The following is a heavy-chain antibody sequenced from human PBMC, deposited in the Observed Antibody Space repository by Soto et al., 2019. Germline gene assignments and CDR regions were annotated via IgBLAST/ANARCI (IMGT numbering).Heavy chain of an antibody. J-gene: IGHJ6*02. CDR2: ISYDGSNK. V-gene: IGHV3-30*18. Sequence: SLRLSCAASGFTFSSYGMHWVRQAPGKGLEWVAVISYDGSNKYYADSVEGRFTISRDNSKNTLYLQMNSLRAEDTAVYYCAKDRGYWDYYYYGMDVWGQGTTVTVSS. D-gene: IGHD2-21*01. CDR3: AKDRGYWDYYYYGMDV. CDR1: GFTFSSYG.